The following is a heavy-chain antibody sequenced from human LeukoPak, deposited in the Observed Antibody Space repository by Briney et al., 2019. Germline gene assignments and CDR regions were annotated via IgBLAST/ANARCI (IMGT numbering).Heavy chain of an antibody. CDR1: GYTFTSYY. D-gene: IGHD4-17*01. J-gene: IGHJ4*02. CDR3: AGEWGDYGALYYFDY. Sequence: TSVKVSCKASGYTFTSYYMHWVRQAPGQGLEWMGIINPSGGSTSYAQKFQGRVTMTRDTSTSTVYMELSSLRSEDTAVYYCAGEWGDYGALYYFDYWGQGTLVTVSS. V-gene: IGHV1-46*01. CDR2: INPSGGST.